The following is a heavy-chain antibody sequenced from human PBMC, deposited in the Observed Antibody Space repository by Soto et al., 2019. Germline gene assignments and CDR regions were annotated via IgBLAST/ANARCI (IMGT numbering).Heavy chain of an antibody. D-gene: IGHD2-21*02. J-gene: IGHJ6*02. CDR1: GFSLSTGGVG. V-gene: IGHV2-5*02. CDR3: AHSRCGGDCLQSYSSHYYYGMDV. CDR2: IYWDDDK. Sequence: QITLKESGPSLVKPTQTLTLTCTFSGFSLSTGGVGVGWIRQPPGKALEWLALIYWDDDKRYSPSLRGRRTVTKDTSKNQVVLTMTNMDPVDTATYYCAHSRCGGDCLQSYSSHYYYGMDVWGQGTTVTVSS.